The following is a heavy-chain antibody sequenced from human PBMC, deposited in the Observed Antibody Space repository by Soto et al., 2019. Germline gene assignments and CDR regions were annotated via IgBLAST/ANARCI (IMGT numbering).Heavy chain of an antibody. J-gene: IGHJ5*02. D-gene: IGHD3-10*01. CDR3: ARDPYFSSPNWFDP. CDR2: IWYDGNNR. V-gene: IGHV3-33*01. CDR1: GFTFSSYG. Sequence: SLRLSCAASGFTFSSYGMHWVRQAPGKGLEWVAFIWYDGNNRYYADSVKGRFTISRDNSKHTLYLQMNNLRDEDTAVYYCARDPYFSSPNWFDPWGQGTLVTVSS.